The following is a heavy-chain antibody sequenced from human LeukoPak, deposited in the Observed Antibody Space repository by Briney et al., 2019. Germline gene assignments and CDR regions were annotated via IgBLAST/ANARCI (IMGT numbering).Heavy chain of an antibody. CDR1: GGSISSGGYY. Sequence: SQTLSLTCTVSGGSISSGGYYWSWIRQPPGKGLEWIGYIYYSGSTYYNPSLKSRVTISVDTSKNQFSLKLSSVTAADTAVYYCARAGYCGGDCYLNWFDPWGQGTLVTVSS. CDR3: ARAGYCGGDCYLNWFDP. J-gene: IGHJ5*02. CDR2: IYYSGST. V-gene: IGHV4-31*03. D-gene: IGHD2-21*02.